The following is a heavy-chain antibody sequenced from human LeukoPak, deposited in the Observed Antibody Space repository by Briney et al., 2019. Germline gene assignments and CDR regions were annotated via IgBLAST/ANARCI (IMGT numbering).Heavy chain of an antibody. V-gene: IGHV3-7*01. CDR1: GFTFSTHP. Sequence: GGSLRLSCTASGFTFSTHPMSWVRQAPGKGLEWVANIKQDGSEKYYVDSVKGRFSISRDNAKNSVYLQMNSLRAEDTAVYYCARDIDRYYGDYWGQGTLVTVSS. CDR3: ARDIDRYYGDY. CDR2: IKQDGSEK. J-gene: IGHJ4*02. D-gene: IGHD3-16*01.